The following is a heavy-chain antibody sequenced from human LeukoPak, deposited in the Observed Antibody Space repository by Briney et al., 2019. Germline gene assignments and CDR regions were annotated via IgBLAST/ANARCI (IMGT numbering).Heavy chain of an antibody. Sequence: GGSLRLSCAASGFTFDDYGMSWVRQAPGKGLEWVSSISSSSSYIYYADSVKGRFTISRDNAKNSLYLQMNSLRAEDTAVYYCARASVNSYGYSYVDYWGQGTLVTVSS. V-gene: IGHV3-21*01. D-gene: IGHD5-18*01. CDR2: ISSSSSYI. J-gene: IGHJ4*02. CDR1: GFTFDDYG. CDR3: ARASVNSYGYSYVDY.